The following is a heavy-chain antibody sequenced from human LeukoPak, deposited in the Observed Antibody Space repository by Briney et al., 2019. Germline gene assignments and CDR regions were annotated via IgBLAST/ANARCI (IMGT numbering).Heavy chain of an antibody. CDR1: GFTVSSNY. CDR2: IKTDGSEK. V-gene: IGHV3-7*01. Sequence: SGGSLRLSCAASGFTVSSNYMSWVRQAPGKGLQWVANIKTDGSEKYAKNSLYLQMNSLRAEDTAVYYCATYSSLNRREFQYWGQGTLLTVSS. CDR3: ATYSSLNRREFQY. D-gene: IGHD3-22*01. J-gene: IGHJ1*01.